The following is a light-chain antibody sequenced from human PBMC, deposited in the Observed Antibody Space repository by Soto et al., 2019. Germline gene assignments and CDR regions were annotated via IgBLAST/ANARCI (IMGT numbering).Light chain of an antibody. CDR3: QQYGISPQT. V-gene: IGKV3-20*01. Sequence: EIVMTQSPVTLSLSPGERATLSCRTSQSVSSNYLAWYQQKPGQAPRLFIYGASSRATGIPDRFSGGGSGTDFTLTISRLEPEDFAVYYCQQYGISPQTFGQGTKVDIK. CDR2: GAS. J-gene: IGKJ1*01. CDR1: QSVSSNY.